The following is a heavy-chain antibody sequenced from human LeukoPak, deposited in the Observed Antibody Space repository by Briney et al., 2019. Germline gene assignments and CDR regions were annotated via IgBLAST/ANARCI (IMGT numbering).Heavy chain of an antibody. D-gene: IGHD6-13*01. CDR3: ARPPYSSSWGPFDC. V-gene: IGHV1-69*13. CDR2: IIPLFGPA. Sequence: GASVTVSCKASGGTFSRYAINWVRQAPGQGLEWMGGIIPLFGPANYAQKFQGRVTITADESTSTAYMELSSLRSEDTAVYYCARPPYSSSWGPFDCWGQGTLVTVSS. J-gene: IGHJ4*02. CDR1: GGTFSRYA.